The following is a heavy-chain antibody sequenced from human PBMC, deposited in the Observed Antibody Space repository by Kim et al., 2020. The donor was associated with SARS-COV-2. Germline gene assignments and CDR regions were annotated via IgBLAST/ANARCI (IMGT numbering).Heavy chain of an antibody. CDR3: ARGTMRNFDY. V-gene: IGHV1-18*01. D-gene: IGHD1-1*01. Sequence: NPNYARKLQGRVTMTTDTSTSTAYMELRGLRSDDTAVYYCARGTMRNFDYWGQGTLVTVSS. J-gene: IGHJ4*02. CDR2: NP.